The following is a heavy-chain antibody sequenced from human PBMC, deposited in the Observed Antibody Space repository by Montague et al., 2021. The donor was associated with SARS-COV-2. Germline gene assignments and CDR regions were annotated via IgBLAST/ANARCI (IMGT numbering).Heavy chain of an antibody. D-gene: IGHD2-15*01. Sequence: TLSLTCAVSGGSISSGGYSWSWIRQPPGKGLEWIGYIYHSGSTYYNPSLKSRVTISVDRSKNQFSLKLSSVTAADTAVYYCASGLGTPYYCSGGSCYSCDWFDPWGQGTRVTVSS. V-gene: IGHV4-30-2*01. J-gene: IGHJ5*02. CDR2: IYHSGST. CDR1: GGSISSGGYS. CDR3: ASGLGTPYYCSGGSCYSCDWFDP.